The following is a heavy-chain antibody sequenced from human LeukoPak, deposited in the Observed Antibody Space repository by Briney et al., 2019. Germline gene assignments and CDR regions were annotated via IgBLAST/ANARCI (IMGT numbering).Heavy chain of an antibody. CDR2: IIPILGIA. D-gene: IGHD3-22*01. V-gene: IGHV1-69*04. J-gene: IGHJ4*02. Sequence: SVKVSCKASGGTFSSYAISWVRQAPGQGLEWMGRIIPILGIANYAQKFQGRVTITADKSTSTAYMELSSLRSEDTAVYYCARDWSGVGTYYYYSWGPTGLDYWGRGTLVTVSS. CDR1: GGTFSSYA. CDR3: ARDWSGVGTYYYYSWGPTGLDY.